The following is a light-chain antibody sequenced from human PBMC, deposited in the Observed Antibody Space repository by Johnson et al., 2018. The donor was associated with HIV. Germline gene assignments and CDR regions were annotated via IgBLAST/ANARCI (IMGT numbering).Light chain of an antibody. J-gene: IGLJ1*01. Sequence: QSVLTQPPSVSAAPGQMVSISCSGSSSNIGKNYVSWYQQFPGTAPKLLIHENKKRPSGIPDRFSGSKSGTSATLDITGLQTGDEADYYCGTWDSSLSAGYVFGTGTKVTVL. CDR3: GTWDSSLSAGYV. CDR1: SSNIGKNY. CDR2: ENK. V-gene: IGLV1-51*02.